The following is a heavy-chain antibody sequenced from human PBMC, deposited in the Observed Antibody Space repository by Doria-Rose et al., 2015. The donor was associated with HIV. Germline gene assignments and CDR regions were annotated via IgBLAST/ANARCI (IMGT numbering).Heavy chain of an antibody. Sequence: QVTLKESGPVLVKPTETLTLTCTVSGVSLSSPGMGVGWIRQPPGKALEWLANMFSDDERSYKTSLKSRLTTSRGTSKSQVVLTMTDMDPVDTATYYCARIKSSRWYHKYYFDFWGQGTLVIVSA. J-gene: IGHJ4*02. V-gene: IGHV2-26*01. D-gene: IGHD6-13*01. CDR3: ARIKSSRWYHKYYFDF. CDR2: MFSDDER. CDR1: GVSLSSPGMG.